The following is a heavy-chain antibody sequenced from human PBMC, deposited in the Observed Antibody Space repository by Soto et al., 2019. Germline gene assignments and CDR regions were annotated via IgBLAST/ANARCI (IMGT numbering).Heavy chain of an antibody. CDR2: INSDGSDT. V-gene: IGHV3-74*01. CDR3: ARNQYMTTVRSFGN. D-gene: IGHD4-4*01. CDR1: GFTFSSYS. Sequence: PVGSRRLYCVASGFTFSSYSMHWARQAPWKGLVWVSRINSDGSDTDYADSVKVRLTISRDNAKETLFLQMNSLRAEDTAVYYCARNQYMTTVRSFGNWGQGTMVPVSS. J-gene: IGHJ4*02.